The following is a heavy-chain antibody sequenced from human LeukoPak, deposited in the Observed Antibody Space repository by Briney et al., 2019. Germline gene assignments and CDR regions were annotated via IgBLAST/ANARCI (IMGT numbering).Heavy chain of an antibody. V-gene: IGHV1-2*02. D-gene: IGHD5-18*01. J-gene: IGHJ4*02. Sequence: GASVKVSCKASGYTFTGYYMHWVRQAPGQGLEWMGWINPNSGGTNYAQKFQGRVTMTRDTSISTAYMELSRLRSDDTAVYYCARGNLPSRGYSYGSLSVCEYWGQGTLVTVSS. CDR2: INPNSGGT. CDR1: GYTFTGYY. CDR3: ARGNLPSRGYSYGSLSVCEY.